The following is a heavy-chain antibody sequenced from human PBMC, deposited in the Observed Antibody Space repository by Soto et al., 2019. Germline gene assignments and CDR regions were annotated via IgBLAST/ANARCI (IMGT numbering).Heavy chain of an antibody. J-gene: IGHJ6*02. CDR2: FDPEDGET. CDR1: GYTLTELS. Sequence: ASVKVSCKVSGYTLTELSMHWVRQAPGKGLEWIGGFDPEDGETIYAQKFQGRVTMTEDTSTDTAYMELSSLRSDDTAVYYCARDLIGDTAMVPHLGYYGMDVWGQGTTVTVSS. V-gene: IGHV1-24*01. D-gene: IGHD5-18*01. CDR3: ARDLIGDTAMVPHLGYYGMDV.